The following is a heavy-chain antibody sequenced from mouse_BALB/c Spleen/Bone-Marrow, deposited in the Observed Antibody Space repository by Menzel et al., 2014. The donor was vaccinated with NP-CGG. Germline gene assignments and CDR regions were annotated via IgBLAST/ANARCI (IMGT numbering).Heavy chain of an antibody. V-gene: IGHV3-5*02. Sequence: EVMLVESGPGLVKPSQTVSLTCTVTGISITTGNYRWSWIRQFPGNKLEWIGYIYYSGTITYNPSLTSRTTNTRDTSKNQFFLEMNSLTAEDTATYYCARYDGYYFDYWGQGTTLTVSS. CDR2: IYYSGTI. D-gene: IGHD2-3*01. J-gene: IGHJ2*01. CDR3: ARYDGYYFDY. CDR1: GISITTGNYR.